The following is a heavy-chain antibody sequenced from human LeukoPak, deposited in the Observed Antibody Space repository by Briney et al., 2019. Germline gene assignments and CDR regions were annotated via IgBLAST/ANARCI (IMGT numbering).Heavy chain of an antibody. J-gene: IGHJ5*02. V-gene: IGHV4-59*12. Sequence: SETLSLTCTVSGGSISGYYWSWIRQPPGEGLEWIGYIYYSGTTDYSPSLRSRVTMSVDTSKSQFSLKLSSVTAADTAVYYCARDRLLYSSSWYEGWFDPWGQGTLVTVSS. D-gene: IGHD6-13*01. CDR3: ARDRLLYSSSWYEGWFDP. CDR2: IYYSGTT. CDR1: GGSISGYY.